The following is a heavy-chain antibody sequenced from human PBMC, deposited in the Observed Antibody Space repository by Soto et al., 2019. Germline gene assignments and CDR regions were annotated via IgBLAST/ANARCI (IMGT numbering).Heavy chain of an antibody. D-gene: IGHD3-9*01. CDR2: IYYSGNT. CDR1: GGSISRYY. J-gene: IGHJ4*02. CDR3: ARTRYDILTGFYFDS. V-gene: IGHV4-59*08. Sequence: QVQLQESGPGLVKPSETLSLTCTVSGGSISRYYWSWIRPPPGKGLEWIGYIYYSGNTNYSPSLRSRVTISIETSKTQFSLKLSSVSAADTAVYYCARTRYDILTGFYFDSWGQGTLVTVSS.